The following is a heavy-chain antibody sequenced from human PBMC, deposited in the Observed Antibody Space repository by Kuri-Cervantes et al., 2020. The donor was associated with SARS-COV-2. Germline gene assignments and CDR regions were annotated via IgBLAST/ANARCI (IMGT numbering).Heavy chain of an antibody. CDR3: ARGGHSYSSSWYYFDY. CDR1: GGSISSSSYY. Sequence: ESLKISCTVSGGSISSSSYYWGWIRQPPGKGLEWIGSIYYSGSTYYNPSLKSRVTISVDTSKNQFSLKLSSVTAADTAVYYCARGGHSYSSSWYYFDYWGQGTLVTVSS. D-gene: IGHD6-13*01. V-gene: IGHV4-39*01. CDR2: IYYSGST. J-gene: IGHJ4*02.